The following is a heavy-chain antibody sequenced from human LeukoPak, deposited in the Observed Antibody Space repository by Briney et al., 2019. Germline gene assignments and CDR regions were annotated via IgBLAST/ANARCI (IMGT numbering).Heavy chain of an antibody. V-gene: IGHV4-4*07. CDR3: ARQIASAGTAGFDF. J-gene: IGHJ4*02. CDR1: GGSISSYY. Sequence: SETLSLICSVSGGSISSYYWSWIRQPAGKGLEWIGRIYSTGSTNYNPSLKRRVTMSVDTSKNQFSLRLRSVTAADTAVYYGARQIASAGTAGFDFWGQGALVTVSS. CDR2: IYSTGST. D-gene: IGHD6-13*01.